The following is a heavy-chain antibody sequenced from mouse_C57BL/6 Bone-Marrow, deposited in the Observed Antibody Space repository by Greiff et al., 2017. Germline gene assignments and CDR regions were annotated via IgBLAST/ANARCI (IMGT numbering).Heavy chain of an antibody. CDR3: ARYRHYDNAMDY. V-gene: IGHV1-52*01. D-gene: IGHD1-1*01. Sequence: QVQLQQPGAELVRPGSSVKLSCKASGYTFTSYWMHWVKQRPIQGLEWIGNIDPSDSETHYNQKFKDKATLTVDKSSSTAYMQLSSLTSEDSAVYYCARYRHYDNAMDYWGQGTSVTVSS. J-gene: IGHJ4*01. CDR1: GYTFTSYW. CDR2: IDPSDSET.